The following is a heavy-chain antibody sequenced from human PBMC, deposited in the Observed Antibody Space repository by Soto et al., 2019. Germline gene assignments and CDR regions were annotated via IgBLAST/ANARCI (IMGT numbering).Heavy chain of an antibody. Sequence: ASVKVSCKASRFSFTGYYIHWLRQAPGQGLEWMGWINAHSGGTEYAQKFQGRVTLTRGTSIATAYLTLNSLTSDDTALYYCAKDLTRQLAYWLDPWGQGTQVTVSS. CDR1: RFSFTGYY. CDR2: INAHSGGT. D-gene: IGHD6-6*01. CDR3: AKDLTRQLAYWLDP. V-gene: IGHV1-2*02. J-gene: IGHJ5*02.